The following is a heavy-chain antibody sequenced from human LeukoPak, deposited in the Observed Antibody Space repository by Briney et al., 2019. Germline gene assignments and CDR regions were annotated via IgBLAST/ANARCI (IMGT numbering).Heavy chain of an antibody. Sequence: GGSLRLSCAASGFTFSSFGMHWVRQAPGQGLEWVAVISFDGSNQYYADSVRGRFTIYRDNFKNTVYLQMNSLRAEETAVYYCAKSHPPTVTTEEGEYLQHWGQGTLVTVSS. V-gene: IGHV3-30*18. J-gene: IGHJ1*01. D-gene: IGHD4-17*01. CDR3: AKSHPPTVTTEEGEYLQH. CDR1: GFTFSSFG. CDR2: ISFDGSNQ.